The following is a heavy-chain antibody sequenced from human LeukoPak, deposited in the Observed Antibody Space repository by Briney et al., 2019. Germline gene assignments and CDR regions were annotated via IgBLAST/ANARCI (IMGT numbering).Heavy chain of an antibody. V-gene: IGHV3-23*01. CDR1: GFTFSSYA. CDR3: AKVGDNPPFYYYYSMDV. D-gene: IGHD1-14*01. J-gene: IGHJ6*03. CDR2: IIGSGGST. Sequence: GGSLRLSCAASGFTFSSYAMSWVRQAPGKGLEWVSAIIGSGGSTYYADSVKGRFTISRDNSKNTLYMPMNSLRAEDTAVYYCAKVGDNPPFYYYYSMDVWGKGTTVTVSS.